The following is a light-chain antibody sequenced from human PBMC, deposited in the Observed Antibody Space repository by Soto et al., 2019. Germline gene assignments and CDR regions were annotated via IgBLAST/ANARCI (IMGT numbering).Light chain of an antibody. CDR3: QHYNSYSEA. J-gene: IGKJ1*01. Sequence: DIRMTQSPSTLCGSVGDRVTITCRASQTISSWLAWYQQKPGKAPKLLIYKASTLKSGVPSRFSGSGSGTEFTLTISSLQPDDFATYYCQHYNSYSEAFGQGTKVDIK. CDR1: QTISSW. CDR2: KAS. V-gene: IGKV1-5*03.